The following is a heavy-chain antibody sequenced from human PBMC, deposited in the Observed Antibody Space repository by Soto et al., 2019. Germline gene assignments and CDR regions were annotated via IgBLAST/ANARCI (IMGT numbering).Heavy chain of an antibody. D-gene: IGHD5-18*01. CDR1: GGTFSSYA. CDR2: IIPIFGTA. V-gene: IGHV1-69*01. CDR3: ARVRPGGYPRVGAFDI. Sequence: QVQLVQSGAEVKKPGSSVKVSCKASGGTFSSYAISWVRQAPGQGLEWMGGIIPIFGTANYAQKFQGRVTITADEYTSTAYMELSSLRSEDTAVYYCARVRPGGYPRVGAFDIWGQGTMVTVSS. J-gene: IGHJ3*02.